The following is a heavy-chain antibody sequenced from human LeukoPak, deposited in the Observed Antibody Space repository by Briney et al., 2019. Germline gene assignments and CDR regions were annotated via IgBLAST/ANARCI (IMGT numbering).Heavy chain of an antibody. CDR1: GGSISSYY. Sequence: SQTLSLTCTVSGGSISSYYWSWIRQPPEKGLEWIGHIHTSGSTNHNPSLKSRVTISVDTSKNQFSLKLSSVTAADTAVYYCARNYCSSTSCQNWFDPWGQGTLVTVSS. D-gene: IGHD2-2*01. V-gene: IGHV4-4*09. CDR3: ARNYCSSTSCQNWFDP. CDR2: IHTSGST. J-gene: IGHJ5*02.